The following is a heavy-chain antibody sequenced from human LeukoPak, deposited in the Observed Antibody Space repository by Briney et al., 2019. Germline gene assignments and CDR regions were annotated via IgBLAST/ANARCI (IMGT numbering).Heavy chain of an antibody. CDR2: ISYSGST. CDR3: ARGELDLLFDY. D-gene: IGHD1-26*01. J-gene: IGHJ4*02. V-gene: IGHV4-59*01. Sequence: KPSETLSLSCTVSGGSISGYYWSWIRQPPGKGLEWIGYISYSGSTNYNPSLKSQVTISVDTSKNQFSLKLSSVTAADTAVYYCARGELDLLFDYWGQGTLVTVSS. CDR1: GGSISGYY.